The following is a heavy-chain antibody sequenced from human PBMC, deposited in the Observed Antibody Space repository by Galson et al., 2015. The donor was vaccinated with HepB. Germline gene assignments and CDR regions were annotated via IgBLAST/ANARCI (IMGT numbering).Heavy chain of an antibody. Sequence: QSGAEVKKPGESLKISCKGSGYSFTTYWIGWVRQMPGKGLEWMGIIYPGDSDTRYSPSFQGQVTISADKSIGTAYLQWSSLKASDTAMYYCATGAYYDFWSGYWTDAFDIWGQGTMVTVSS. V-gene: IGHV5-51*01. CDR1: GYSFTTYW. CDR2: IYPGDSDT. CDR3: ATGAYYDFWSGYWTDAFDI. J-gene: IGHJ3*02. D-gene: IGHD3-3*01.